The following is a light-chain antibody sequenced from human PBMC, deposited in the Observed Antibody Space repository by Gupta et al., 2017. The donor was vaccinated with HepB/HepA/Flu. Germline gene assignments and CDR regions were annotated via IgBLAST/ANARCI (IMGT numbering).Light chain of an antibody. CDR2: GSS. V-gene: IGKV3-20*01. CDR3: QQYGSSPWT. CDR1: QSVSSSY. J-gene: IGKJ1*01. Sequence: EIVLTQSPGPMSLSPGERATLSCRASQSVSSSYLAWYQQKPGQAPRLLLSGSSRRATGIQDRFSGRGSGTAFTLTNSRLEPEDFAVYYCQQYGSSPWTFGQGTKVEIK.